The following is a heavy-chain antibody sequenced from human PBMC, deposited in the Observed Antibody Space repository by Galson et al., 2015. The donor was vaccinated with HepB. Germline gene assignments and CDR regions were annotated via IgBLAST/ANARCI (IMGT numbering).Heavy chain of an antibody. Sequence: SLRLSCAASGFTFSIYAMSWVRQAPGKGLEWVSVIGGTGGRTFYSDSVKGRFTISRDNSKSTLYLQMNSLRVEDTAVYYCAKPEYNSSLCFDYWGQGTLVTVSS. CDR1: GFTFSIYA. J-gene: IGHJ4*02. CDR2: IGGTGGRT. CDR3: AKPEYNSSLCFDY. D-gene: IGHD6-6*01. V-gene: IGHV3-23*01.